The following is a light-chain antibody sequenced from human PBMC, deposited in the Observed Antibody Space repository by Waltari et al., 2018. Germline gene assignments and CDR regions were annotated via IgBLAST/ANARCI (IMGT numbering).Light chain of an antibody. CDR3: QTGGHGTWV. CDR1: SGHSSNI. J-gene: IGLJ3*02. CDR2: VNSDGSH. Sequence: QLVLTQSPSASASLGASVKLTCTLSSGHSSNIIAWHQQQPEKGPRYLMKVNSDGSHSKGDEIPDRFSGSSSGPERYLTISSVQSEDEADYYCQTGGHGTWVFGGGTKLTDL. V-gene: IGLV4-69*01.